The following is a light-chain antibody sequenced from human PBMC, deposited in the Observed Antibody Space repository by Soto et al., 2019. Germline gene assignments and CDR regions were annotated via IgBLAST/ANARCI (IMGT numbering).Light chain of an antibody. V-gene: IGKV1-27*01. CDR2: AAS. J-gene: IGKJ3*01. Sequence: DIQMTQSPSSLSASVGDRVTITCRASQSIANYLAWYQQKPGKVPKLLIYAASILKSGVPSRFSGSQYGTDFTLTISSLQPEDVATYYCQKYNPAPFTFGPGTKLDVK. CDR1: QSIANY. CDR3: QKYNPAPFT.